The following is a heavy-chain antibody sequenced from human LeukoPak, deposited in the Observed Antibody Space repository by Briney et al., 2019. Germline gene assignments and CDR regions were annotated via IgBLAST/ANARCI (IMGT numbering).Heavy chain of an antibody. CDR2: ISPDTGNT. D-gene: IGHD1-26*01. Sequence: GASVKVSCKASGYSSTNYGISWVRQAPGQGLEWMGWISPDTGNTNYARKFQGRVTMTRDTSIGTAYMELSRLRSDDTAVYYCASLPRWDYYYYMDVWGKGTTVTISS. V-gene: IGHV1-2*02. CDR3: ASLPRWDYYYYMDV. J-gene: IGHJ6*03. CDR1: GYSSTNYG.